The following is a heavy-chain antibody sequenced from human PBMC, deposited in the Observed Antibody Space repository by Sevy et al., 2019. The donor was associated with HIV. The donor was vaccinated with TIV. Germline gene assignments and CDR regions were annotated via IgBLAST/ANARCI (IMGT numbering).Heavy chain of an antibody. Sequence: GGSLRLSCAASGFTFRTYSMNWVRQAPGKPLEWVANIKEDDTVKYYVESVKGRFTISRDNGRNLVYLLMNNLKVEDTALYYCVRAIQSEGSFWGQGTRVTVSS. CDR2: IKEDDTVK. CDR1: GFTFRTYS. J-gene: IGHJ4*02. D-gene: IGHD2-21*01. CDR3: VRAIQSEGSF. V-gene: IGHV3-7*04.